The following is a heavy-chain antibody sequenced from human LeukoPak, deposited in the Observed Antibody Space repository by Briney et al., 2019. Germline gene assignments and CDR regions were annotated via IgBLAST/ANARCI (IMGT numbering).Heavy chain of an antibody. Sequence: SETLSLTCTVSGGSISSNYWSWIRKPPRPGLEWIGYIYYSGSTNYNPSLKSRVNISVDTSKNQFSLKLSSVTAADTAVYYCARDAVGEMATVIDYWGQGTLATVSS. V-gene: IGHV4-59*01. J-gene: IGHJ4*02. CDR3: ARDAVGEMATVIDY. D-gene: IGHD5-24*01. CDR2: IYYSGST. CDR1: GGSISSNY.